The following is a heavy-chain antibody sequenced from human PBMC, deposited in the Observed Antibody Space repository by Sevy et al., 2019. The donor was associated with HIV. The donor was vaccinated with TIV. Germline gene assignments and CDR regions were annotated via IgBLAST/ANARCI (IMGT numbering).Heavy chain of an antibody. V-gene: IGHV1-69*13. Sequence: ASVKVSCKASGGTFSSYAISWVRQAPGQGLEWMGGIIPIFGTANYAQKFQGRVTITADESTSAAYMELSSLRSEDTAVYYCARDPDSSGGYWFDPWGQGTLVTVSS. J-gene: IGHJ5*02. CDR1: GGTFSSYA. CDR2: IIPIFGTA. CDR3: ARDPDSSGGYWFDP. D-gene: IGHD3-10*01.